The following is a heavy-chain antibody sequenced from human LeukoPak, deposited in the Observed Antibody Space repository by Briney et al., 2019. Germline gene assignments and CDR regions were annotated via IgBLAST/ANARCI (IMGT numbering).Heavy chain of an antibody. D-gene: IGHD1-14*01. Sequence: PGGSLRLSCAASGLTFSSYWMSWVRQTPGKGLEWVANLNQDGSEKHYVDSAKGRFTISRDNAKNSLYLQMNSLRGEDTAVYYCAKLTRGYYYYMDVWGKRTTVTVSS. CDR3: AKLTRGYYYYMDV. V-gene: IGHV3-7*01. J-gene: IGHJ6*03. CDR1: GLTFSSYW. CDR2: LNQDGSEK.